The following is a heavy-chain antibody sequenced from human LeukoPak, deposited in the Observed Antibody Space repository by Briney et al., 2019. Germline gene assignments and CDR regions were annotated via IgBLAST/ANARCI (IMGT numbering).Heavy chain of an antibody. Sequence: ASVKVSCKASGYTFTSYGISWVRQAPGQGLEWMGWISAYNGNTNYAQKLQGRVTMTTDTSTSTAYMQLSSLRSEDTAVYYCARGGHGTSVAVAGTGDFWGQGTLVTVSS. CDR3: ARGGHGTSVAVAGTGDF. J-gene: IGHJ4*02. V-gene: IGHV1-18*01. CDR2: ISAYNGNT. CDR1: GYTFTSYG. D-gene: IGHD6-19*01.